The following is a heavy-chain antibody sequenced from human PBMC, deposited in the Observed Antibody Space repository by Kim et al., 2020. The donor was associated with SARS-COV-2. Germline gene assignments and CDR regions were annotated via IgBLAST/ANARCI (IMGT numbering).Heavy chain of an antibody. V-gene: IGHV4-34*01. CDR3: ARGWNDVWPRSGRFDP. CDR2: INHSGST. J-gene: IGHJ5*02. D-gene: IGHD1-1*01. CDR1: GGSFSGYY. Sequence: SETLSLTCAVYGGSFSGYYWSWIRQPPGKGLEWIGEINHSGSTNYNPSLKSRVTISVDTSKNQFSLKLSSVTAADTAVYYCARGWNDVWPRSGRFDPWG.